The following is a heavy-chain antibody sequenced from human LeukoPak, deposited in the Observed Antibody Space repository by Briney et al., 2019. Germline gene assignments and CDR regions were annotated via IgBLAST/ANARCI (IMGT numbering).Heavy chain of an antibody. CDR1: GYTFTSYG. D-gene: IGHD2-2*02. V-gene: IGHV1-18*01. Sequence: ASVKVSCKASGYTFTSYGISWVRQAPGQGLEWMGWISAYNGDTNYAQNLQGRVTMTTDTSTDTAYMELRSLRSDDTAVYYCARDGLSYTNPNNWFDPWGQGTLVIVSS. CDR3: ARDGLSYTNPNNWFDP. CDR2: ISAYNGDT. J-gene: IGHJ5*02.